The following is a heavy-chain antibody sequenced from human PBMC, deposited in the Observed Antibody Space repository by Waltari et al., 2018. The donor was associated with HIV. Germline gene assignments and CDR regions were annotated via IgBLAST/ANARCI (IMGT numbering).Heavy chain of an antibody. V-gene: IGHV4-39*01. D-gene: IGHD6-13*01. CDR3: AGHGAAAPPGWFDP. CDR2: IYYRRIT. CDR1: GGSISSSSYY. J-gene: IGHJ5*02. Sequence: QLQLQESGPGLVKPSETLSPTCTVSGGSISSSSYYWGWIRQPPGKGLEWIGSIYYRRITSDNPALKSRVTVSVDTSKNQFSLKLSSVTAADTAVYYCAGHGAAAPPGWFDPWGQGTLVTVSS.